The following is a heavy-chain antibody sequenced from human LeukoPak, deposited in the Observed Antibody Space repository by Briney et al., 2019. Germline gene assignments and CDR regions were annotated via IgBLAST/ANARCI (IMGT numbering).Heavy chain of an antibody. D-gene: IGHD2-21*02. CDR3: ARGPGALTQETFDM. CDR1: GGTFSSYA. CDR2: IIPIFGTA. V-gene: IGHV1-69*13. J-gene: IGHJ3*02. Sequence: SVKVSCKASGGTFSSYAISWVRQAPGQGLEWMGGIIPIFGTANYAQKFQGRVTITADESTNTAYMELSSLRSEDTAVYYCARGPGALTQETFDMWGQGTLVTVSS.